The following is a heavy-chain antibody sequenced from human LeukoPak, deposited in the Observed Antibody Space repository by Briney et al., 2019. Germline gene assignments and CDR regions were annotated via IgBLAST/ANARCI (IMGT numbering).Heavy chain of an antibody. Sequence: PGGTLRLSCAASGFTFTTYTISWVRQPPGKGLEWVSSIYGNASKTFYADSVRGRFTSCRDSSKSMVYLQMNGLRVDDTALYYCAKDRVRDNGWNFDMWGQGTMVIVSA. D-gene: IGHD1-1*01. CDR3: AKDRVRDNGWNFDM. V-gene: IGHV3-23*01. J-gene: IGHJ3*02. CDR2: IYGNASKT. CDR1: GFTFTTYT.